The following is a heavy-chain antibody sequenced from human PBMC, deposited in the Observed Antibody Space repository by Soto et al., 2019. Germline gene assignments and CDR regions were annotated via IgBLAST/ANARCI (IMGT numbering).Heavy chain of an antibody. CDR2: ISPYNGDT. Sequence: QVHLVQSETEVKKPGASVKVSCKASGYSFTNYGISWVRQAPGQGLEWMGWISPYNGDTNYAQKLQGRVTITTDPSTSTAYMELRSLRSDDTAVYYCARGDSSGWSYFDYWGQGTLVTVSS. CDR3: ARGDSSGWSYFDY. J-gene: IGHJ4*02. CDR1: GYSFTNYG. V-gene: IGHV1-18*01. D-gene: IGHD6-19*01.